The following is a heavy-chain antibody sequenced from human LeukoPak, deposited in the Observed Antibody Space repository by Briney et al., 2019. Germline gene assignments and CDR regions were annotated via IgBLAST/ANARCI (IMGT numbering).Heavy chain of an antibody. CDR1: GFSLSTRGVG. V-gene: IGHV2-5*02. CDR2: IYWDDDK. CDR3: VHNGRYCSGGTCYSLAFDY. D-gene: IGHD2-15*01. J-gene: IGHJ4*02. Sequence: SGPTLVHPTQTLTLTCTFSGFSLSTRGVGVGWIRQPPGKALEWLAVIYWDDDKRFSPSLKNRLTITKDTSKNQVVLTMTNMDPVDTATYFCVHNGRYCSGGTCYSLAFDYWGQGTLVTVSS.